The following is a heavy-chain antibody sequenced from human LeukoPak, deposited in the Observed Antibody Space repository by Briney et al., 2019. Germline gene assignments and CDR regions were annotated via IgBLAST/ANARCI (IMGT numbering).Heavy chain of an antibody. Sequence: GGSLRLSCAASGFTFNTYSMNWVRQAPGKGLEWVSSISSSSSYIYYADSVKGRFTISRDNAKNSLYLQMNSLRAEDTAVYYCARVDYIAAAGTGDYWGQGTLVTVSS. V-gene: IGHV3-21*01. CDR3: ARVDYIAAAGTGDY. CDR1: GFTFNTYS. J-gene: IGHJ4*02. D-gene: IGHD6-13*01. CDR2: ISSSSSYI.